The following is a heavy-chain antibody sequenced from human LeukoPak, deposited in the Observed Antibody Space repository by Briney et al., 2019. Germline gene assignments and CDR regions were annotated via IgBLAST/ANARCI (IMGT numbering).Heavy chain of an antibody. CDR2: IIPIFGTA. V-gene: IGHV1-69*05. D-gene: IGHD2-2*02. CDR3: ARDRGAEAGDIVVVPDAIGWFDP. Sequence: GASVKVSCKASGGTFSSYAISWVRQAPGQGLEWMGGIIPIFGTANYAQKFQGRVTITTDESTSTAYMELSSLRSEDTAVYYCARDRGAEAGDIVVVPDAIGWFDPWGQGTLVTVSS. CDR1: GGTFSSYA. J-gene: IGHJ5*02.